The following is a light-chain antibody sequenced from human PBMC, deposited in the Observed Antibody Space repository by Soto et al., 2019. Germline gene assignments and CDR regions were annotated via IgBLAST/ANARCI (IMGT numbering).Light chain of an antibody. CDR2: GAF. CDR1: PSVSNY. J-gene: IGKJ5*01. Sequence: EILLTHSPSTLSLSPGEIATLSCSASPSVSNYLAWYQQKPGQAPRLLIYGAFNRATGIPARFSGSGSGADFTLTISSLEPEDFAVYYCQQRNIWPPVTFGQGTRLEI. CDR3: QQRNIWPPVT. V-gene: IGKV3-11*01.